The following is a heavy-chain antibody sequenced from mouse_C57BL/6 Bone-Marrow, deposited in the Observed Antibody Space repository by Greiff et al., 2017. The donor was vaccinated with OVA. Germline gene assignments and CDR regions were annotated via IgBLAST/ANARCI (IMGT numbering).Heavy chain of an antibody. CDR2: ISDGGSYT. J-gene: IGHJ4*01. V-gene: IGHV5-4*01. CDR1: GFTFSSYA. CDR3: ASRKDAMDY. Sequence: EVQVVESGGGLVKPGGSLKLSCAASGFTFSSYAMSWVRQTPEKRLEWVATISDGGSYTYYPDNVKGRFTISRDNAKNNLYLQMSHLKSEDTAMYYCASRKDAMDYWGQGTSVTVSS.